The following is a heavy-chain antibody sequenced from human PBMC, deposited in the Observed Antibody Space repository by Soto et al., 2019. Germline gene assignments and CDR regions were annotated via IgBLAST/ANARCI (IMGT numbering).Heavy chain of an antibody. CDR1: GGSISSYY. CDR3: ANLYSSSWYYPDY. CDR2: IYYSGST. V-gene: IGHV4-59*08. D-gene: IGHD6-13*01. J-gene: IGHJ4*02. Sequence: SATLSLTCTVSGGSISSYYWSWIRQPPGKGLEWIGYIYYSGSTNYNPSLKSRVTISVDTSKNQFSLKLSSVTAADTAVYYCANLYSSSWYYPDYWGQGTLVTVSS.